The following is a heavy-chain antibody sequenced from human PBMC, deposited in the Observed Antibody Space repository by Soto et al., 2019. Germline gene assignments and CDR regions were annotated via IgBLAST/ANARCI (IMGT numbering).Heavy chain of an antibody. V-gene: IGHV1-46*01. CDR3: ARASYYYDSTPLYYFDY. CDR1: GYTFTSYY. J-gene: IGHJ4*02. CDR2: INPSGGST. D-gene: IGHD3-22*01. Sequence: QVQLVQSGAEVKKPGASVKVSCKASGYTFTSYYMHWVRQAPGQGLEWIGIINPSGGSTSYAQKFQGRVTMIRDTSTSTVYMELSSLRSEDTAVYYCARASYYYDSTPLYYFDYWGQGTLVTVSS.